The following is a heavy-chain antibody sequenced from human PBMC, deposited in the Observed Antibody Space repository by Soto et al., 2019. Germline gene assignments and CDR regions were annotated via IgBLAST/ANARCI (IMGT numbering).Heavy chain of an antibody. D-gene: IGHD3-3*01. Sequence: EVQLVETGGGLIQPGGSLRLSCAASGFTVSSNYMSWVRQAPGKGLEWVSVIYSGGSTYYADSVKGRFTISRDNSMNTLYLQMNSLRAEDTAVYYCARGGYDFWSGYYPYFDYWGRGTLVTVSS. CDR2: IYSGGST. J-gene: IGHJ4*02. V-gene: IGHV3-53*02. CDR1: GFTVSSNY. CDR3: ARGGYDFWSGYYPYFDY.